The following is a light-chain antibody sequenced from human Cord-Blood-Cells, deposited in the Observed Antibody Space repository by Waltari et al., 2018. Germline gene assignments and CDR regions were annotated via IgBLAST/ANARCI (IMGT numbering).Light chain of an antibody. Sequence: DIVMTQTPLSSPFTLGQPASISCRSSQSIVHSDGNTYLSWLQQRPGQPPRLLVYKISNRCAGVPDRFSGSGAGTGFTLKISRVGAEDVGVYYCTRATQFPVTFGGGTKVEIK. CDR2: KIS. J-gene: IGKJ4*01. CDR1: QSIVHSDGNTY. V-gene: IGKV2-24*01. CDR3: TRATQFPVT.